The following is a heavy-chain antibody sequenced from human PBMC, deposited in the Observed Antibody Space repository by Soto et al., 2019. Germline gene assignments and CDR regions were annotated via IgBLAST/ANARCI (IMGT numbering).Heavy chain of an antibody. Sequence: PGGSLRLSCAASGFTFSSYAMHWVRQAPGKGLEWVAVISYDGSNKYYADSVKGRFTISRDNSKNTLYLQMNSLRAEDTAVYYCARHIYCSSTSCYLGYGMDVWGPGTTVSV. V-gene: IGHV3-30-3*01. CDR1: GFTFSSYA. J-gene: IGHJ6*02. CDR3: ARHIYCSSTSCYLGYGMDV. CDR2: ISYDGSNK. D-gene: IGHD2-2*01.